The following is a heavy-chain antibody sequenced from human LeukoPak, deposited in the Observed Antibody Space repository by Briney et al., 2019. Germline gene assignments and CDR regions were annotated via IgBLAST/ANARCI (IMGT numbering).Heavy chain of an antibody. CDR1: GFTFGDYY. J-gene: IGHJ4*02. CDR3: ATDYHGSGTFDY. Sequence: PGGSLRLSCAASGFTFGDYYMRWFRQTPGKGLEWLSYISASGSSISYADSVKGRFTISRDNAKNSLDLQMSSLTSEDTAVYFCATDYHGSGTFDYWGQGTLVTVSS. D-gene: IGHD3-10*01. V-gene: IGHV3-11*01. CDR2: ISASGSSI.